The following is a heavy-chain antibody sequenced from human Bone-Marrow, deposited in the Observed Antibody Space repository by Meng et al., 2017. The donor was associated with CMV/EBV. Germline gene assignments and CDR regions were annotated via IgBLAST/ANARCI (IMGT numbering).Heavy chain of an antibody. V-gene: IGHV4-34*01. CDR1: GGSFSGYY. D-gene: IGHD2-2*01. CDR2: INHSGST. Sequence: SDTLSLTCAVYGGSFSGYYWSWIRQPPGKGLEWIGEINHSGSTNYNPSLKSRVTISVDTPKNQFSLKLSSGTAADAAVYYCARITSWGIDYWGQGTLVTVSS. J-gene: IGHJ4*02. CDR3: ARITSWGIDY.